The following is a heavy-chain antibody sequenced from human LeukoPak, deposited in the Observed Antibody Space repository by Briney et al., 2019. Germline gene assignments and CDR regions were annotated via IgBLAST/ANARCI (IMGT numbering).Heavy chain of an antibody. D-gene: IGHD6-13*01. CDR1: GFTFSGYA. Sequence: GESLRLSCAASGFTFSGYAMSWVRQAPGKGLEWVSAISGSGGSTYYADSVKGRFTISRDNSKNTLYLQMNSLRAEDTAVYYCAKDRAAAAGLDYWGQGTLVTVSS. CDR2: ISGSGGST. V-gene: IGHV3-23*01. J-gene: IGHJ4*02. CDR3: AKDRAAAAGLDY.